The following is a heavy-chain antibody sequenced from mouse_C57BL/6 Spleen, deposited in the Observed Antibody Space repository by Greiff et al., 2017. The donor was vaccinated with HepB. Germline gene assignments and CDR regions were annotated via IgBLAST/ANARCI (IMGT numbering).Heavy chain of an antibody. J-gene: IGHJ2*01. V-gene: IGHV3-6*01. CDR2: ISYDGSN. CDR3: AGGEGY. CDR1: GYSITSGYY. Sequence: DVQLQESGPGLVKPSQSLSLTCSVTGYSITSGYYWNWIRQLPGNILEWIGYISYDGSNNYNPSLKNRISITRDTSKNQFFLKLNSVATEDTATYYCAGGEGYWGQGTTLTVSS.